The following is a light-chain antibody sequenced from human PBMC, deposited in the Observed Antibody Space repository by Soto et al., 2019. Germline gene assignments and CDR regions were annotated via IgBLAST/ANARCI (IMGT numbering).Light chain of an antibody. V-gene: IGKV1-5*01. J-gene: IGKJ1*01. CDR2: DAS. CDR1: QTISTW. CDR3: QQYTNTNNPWM. Sequence: DIQVNQSPPTLSASVGDRVTITCPASQTISTWMAWYQQKPGKAPKLLVYDASTLQSGVASRFSGSGSGTEFTLIISGLQPDDSATYYCQQYTNTNNPWMFGQGTKVDIK.